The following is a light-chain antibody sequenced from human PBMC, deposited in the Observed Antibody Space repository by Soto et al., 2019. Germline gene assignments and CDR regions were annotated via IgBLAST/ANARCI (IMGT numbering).Light chain of an antibody. CDR1: SSDVGGYNY. CDR3: SSYTSSSPTDV. V-gene: IGLV2-14*01. J-gene: IGLJ1*01. Sequence: QSVLTQPASVSGSPGQSITISCTGTSSDVGGYNYVSWYQQHPGKAPKLMIYDVSNRPSGVSNRFSGSKSGNTASLTISGLLPDDEADYYCSSYTSSSPTDVFGTGTKLTVL. CDR2: DVS.